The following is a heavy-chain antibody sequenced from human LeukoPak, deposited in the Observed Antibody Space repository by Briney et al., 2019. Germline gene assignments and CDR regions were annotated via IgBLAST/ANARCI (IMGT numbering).Heavy chain of an antibody. J-gene: IGHJ4*02. V-gene: IGHV2-5*01. CDR2: SCWSDNT. D-gene: IGHD4-17*01. CDR3: AHGYGDYDPYFDY. CDR1: GFSLANSRLG. Sequence: SGPTLVNPTQTLTLTCTFCGFSLANSRLGVGWIRQPPGTALECLALSCWSDNTRYSPSLRSRLTVTKDTSKTQVFLTMTKMDPMDTATYYCAHGYGDYDPYFDYWGQGTLVTVSS.